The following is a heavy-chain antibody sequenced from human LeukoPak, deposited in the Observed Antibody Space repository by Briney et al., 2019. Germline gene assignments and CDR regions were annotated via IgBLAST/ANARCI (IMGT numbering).Heavy chain of an antibody. CDR3: ASYSYYYDSSGYFDY. J-gene: IGHJ4*02. V-gene: IGHV4-59*01. D-gene: IGHD3-22*01. Sequence: SETLSPTCTVSGGSISSYYWSWIRQPPGKGLEWIGYIYYSGSINYNPSLKSRVTISVDTSKNQFSLKLSSVTAADTAVYYCASYSYYYDSSGYFDYWGQGTLVTVSS. CDR2: IYYSGSI. CDR1: GGSISSYY.